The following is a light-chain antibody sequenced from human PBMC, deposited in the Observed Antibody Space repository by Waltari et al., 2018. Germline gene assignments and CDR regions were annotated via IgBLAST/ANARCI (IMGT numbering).Light chain of an antibody. CDR1: RSDVGSYKF. J-gene: IGLJ2*01. V-gene: IGLV2-23*01. Sequence: QSALTQPASVSGSPGQSITISCTGSRSDVGSYKFVSWYQQHPGKAPQLMIYGGSKRPAVVSIRLSGSKAGNTASLTISGLRAEDEADYYCCSYAGSSPHVIFGGGTKLTVL. CDR3: CSYAGSSPHVI. CDR2: GGS.